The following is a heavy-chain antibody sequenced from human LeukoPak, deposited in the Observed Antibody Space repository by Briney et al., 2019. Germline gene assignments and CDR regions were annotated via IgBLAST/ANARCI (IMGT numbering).Heavy chain of an antibody. CDR3: ARPGYYGKFDY. CDR2: INHSGST. CDR1: GESFSGYY. V-gene: IGHV4-34*01. J-gene: IGHJ4*02. Sequence: SETLSLTCAVYGESFSGYYWSWIRQPPGRGLEWIGEINHSGSTNYNPSLKSRVTISVDTSKNQFSLKLSSVTAADTAVYYCARPGYYGKFDYWGQGTLVTVSS. D-gene: IGHD4-17*01.